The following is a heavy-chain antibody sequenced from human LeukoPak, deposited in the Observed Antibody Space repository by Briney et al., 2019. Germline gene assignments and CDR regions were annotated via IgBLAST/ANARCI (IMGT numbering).Heavy chain of an antibody. J-gene: IGHJ4*02. V-gene: IGHV3-33*06. CDR1: GFTFSTYG. Sequence: GSLRLSCVASGFTFSTYGMHWVRQAPGKGLEWVAVIWYDGSKKFYAESVKGRFTISRDDSKNTLNLQMNSLRAEDTAVYYCAKDLGMIVVQSYFDYWGQGTLVTVSS. CDR3: AKDLGMIVVQSYFDY. CDR2: IWYDGSKK. D-gene: IGHD3-22*01.